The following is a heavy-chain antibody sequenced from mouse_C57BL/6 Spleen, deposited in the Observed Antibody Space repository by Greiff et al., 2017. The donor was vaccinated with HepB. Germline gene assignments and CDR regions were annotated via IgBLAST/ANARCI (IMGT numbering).Heavy chain of an antibody. CDR2: ISSGGDYI. D-gene: IGHD1-1*01. CDR1: GFTFSSYA. Sequence: EVQLVESGEGLVKPGGSLKLSCAASGFTFSSYAMSWVRQTPEKRLEWVAYISSGGDYIYYADTVKGRFTISRDNARNTLYLQMSSLKSEDTAMYYCTGEGDYYGSSYVRFDVWGTGTTVTVSS. J-gene: IGHJ1*03. V-gene: IGHV5-9-1*02. CDR3: TGEGDYYGSSYVRFDV.